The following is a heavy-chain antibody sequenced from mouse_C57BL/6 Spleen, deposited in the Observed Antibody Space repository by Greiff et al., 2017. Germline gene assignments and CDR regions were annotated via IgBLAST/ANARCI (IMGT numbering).Heavy chain of an antibody. Sequence: VQLVESGAELARPGASVKLSCKASGYTFTSYGISWVKQRTGQGLVWIGEIYPRSGNTYYNEKFKGKATLTADKSSSTAYMELRSLTSEDSAVYFCAREMFYDYDDYAMDYWGQGTSVTVSS. D-gene: IGHD2-4*01. CDR3: AREMFYDYDDYAMDY. CDR2: IYPRSGNT. V-gene: IGHV1-81*01. CDR1: GYTFTSYG. J-gene: IGHJ4*01.